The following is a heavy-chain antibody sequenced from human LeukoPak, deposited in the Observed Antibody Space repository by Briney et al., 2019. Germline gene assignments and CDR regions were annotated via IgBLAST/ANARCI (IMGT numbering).Heavy chain of an antibody. CDR1: GGSISSSSYY. CDR3: ARDPVLRFLDV. D-gene: IGHD3-3*01. J-gene: IGHJ6*04. Sequence: SETLSLTCTVSGGSISSSSYYWGWIRQPPGKGLEWIGSIYYSGSTYYNPSLKSRVTISVDTSKNQFSLKLSSVTAADTAVYYCARDPVLRFLDVWGKGTTVTVSS. V-gene: IGHV4-39*07. CDR2: IYYSGST.